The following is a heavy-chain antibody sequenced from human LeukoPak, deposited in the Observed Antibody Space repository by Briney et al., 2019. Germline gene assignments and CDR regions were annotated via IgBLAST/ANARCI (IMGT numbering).Heavy chain of an antibody. CDR1: GFTFSDYW. CDR3: ARPPYFDFWSGFYNDNYYYMEV. D-gene: IGHD3-3*01. V-gene: IGHV3-74*01. CDR2: INNDGSRT. J-gene: IGHJ6*03. Sequence: GGSLRLSCAASGFTFSDYWMHWVRLVPGKGLVWVSHINNDGSRTSYADSVKGRFTVSRDNANNTLFLQMNSLRAEDTAVYYCARPPYFDFWSGFYNDNYYYMEVWGRGTPATVSS.